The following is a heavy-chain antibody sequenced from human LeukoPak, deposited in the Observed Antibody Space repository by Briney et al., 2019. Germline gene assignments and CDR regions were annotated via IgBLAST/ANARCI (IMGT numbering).Heavy chain of an antibody. CDR3: ARGGGGSDAFDI. CDR2: INHSGST. J-gene: IGHJ3*02. Sequence: SETLSLTCAVYGGSFSGYYWSWIRQPPGKGLEWIGEINHSGSTNYNPSLKSRVTISVDTSKNQFSLKLSSVTAAVTAVYYCARGGGGSDAFDIWGQGTMVTVSS. V-gene: IGHV4-34*01. D-gene: IGHD4-23*01. CDR1: GGSFSGYY.